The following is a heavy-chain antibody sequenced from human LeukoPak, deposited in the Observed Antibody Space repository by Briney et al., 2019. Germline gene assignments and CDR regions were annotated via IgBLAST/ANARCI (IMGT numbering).Heavy chain of an antibody. CDR3: AKEDTVMVSNWYFDL. D-gene: IGHD5-18*01. CDR2: IAYDGSQP. J-gene: IGHJ2*01. CDR1: GFTFTNYG. Sequence: GRSLRFSCTASGFTFTNYGMHWVRQAPGNGPEWVAVIAYDGSQPYYADSVKGRFSISRDDSKNTLYLQMNSLRAEDTAVYYCAKEDTVMVSNWYFDLWGRGTLVTVS. V-gene: IGHV3-30*18.